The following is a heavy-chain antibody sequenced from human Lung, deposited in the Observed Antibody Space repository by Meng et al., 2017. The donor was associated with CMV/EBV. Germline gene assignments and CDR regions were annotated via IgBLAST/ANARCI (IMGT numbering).Heavy chain of an antibody. V-gene: IGHV1-8*03. D-gene: IGHD1-26*01. CDR1: GYTFTSYD. J-gene: IGHJ4*02. CDR3: ATYMSGRYWGVGGDSDY. CDR2: MNPNSGNT. Sequence: ASVXVSXXASGYTFTSYDINWVRQATGQGLEWMGWMNPNSGNTGYAQKFQGRVTITRNTSISTDYMELSSLRSEDAAVYYCATYMSGRYWGVGGDSDYWGQGXLVTVSS.